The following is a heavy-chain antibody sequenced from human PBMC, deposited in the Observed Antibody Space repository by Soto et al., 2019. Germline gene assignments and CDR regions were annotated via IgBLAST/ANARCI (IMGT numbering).Heavy chain of an antibody. CDR1: GVTFSSYA. CDR3: ARYLNCNHGPRFEA. V-gene: IGHV1-69*13. Sequence: SVKVSCKASGVTFSSYAISWVGQAPVQGLEWMVGIIPIFGTANYAQKFQGRVTITADESTSTAYMELSRLRSEDTAVYYCARYLNCNHGPRFEARGQRTLVTLSS. D-gene: IGHD1-1*01. J-gene: IGHJ5*02. CDR2: IIPIFGTA.